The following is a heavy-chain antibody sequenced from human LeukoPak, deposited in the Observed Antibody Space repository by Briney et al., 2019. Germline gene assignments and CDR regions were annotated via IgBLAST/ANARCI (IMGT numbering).Heavy chain of an antibody. CDR1: GFTFSSYS. D-gene: IGHD3-3*01. V-gene: IGHV3-21*01. J-gene: IGHJ6*02. Sequence: GGSPRLSCAASGFTFSSYSMNWVRQAPGKGLEWVSSISSSSSYIYYADSVKGRFTISRDNAKNSLYLQMNSPRAEDTAVYYCARATSGDNFWSGYSGPYYYYGMDVWGQGTTVTVSS. CDR2: ISSSSSYI. CDR3: ARATSGDNFWSGYSGPYYYYGMDV.